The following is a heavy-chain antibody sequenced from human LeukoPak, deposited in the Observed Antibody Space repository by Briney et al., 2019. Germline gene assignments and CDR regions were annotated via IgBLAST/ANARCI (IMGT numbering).Heavy chain of an antibody. CDR3: AILQPGYSSGWYDYVLNY. CDR1: GGSFSGYY. Sequence: SETLSLTCAVYGGSFSGYYWSWIRQPPGKGLEWIGEINHSGSTNYNPSLKSRVTISVDTSKNQFSLKLSSVTAADTAVYYCAILQPGYSSGWYDYVLNYWGQGTLVTVSS. J-gene: IGHJ4*02. V-gene: IGHV4-34*01. CDR2: INHSGST. D-gene: IGHD6-19*01.